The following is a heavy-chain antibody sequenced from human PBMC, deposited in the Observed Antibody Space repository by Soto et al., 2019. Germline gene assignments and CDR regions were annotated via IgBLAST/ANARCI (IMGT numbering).Heavy chain of an antibody. D-gene: IGHD3-9*01. CDR2: IYHSGST. CDR3: VRGIDDILTGPYYYYGMDV. V-gene: IGHV4-38-2*01. J-gene: IGHJ6*02. Sequence: SETLSLTCAVSGYSISSGYYWGWIRQPPGKGLEWIGSIYHSGSTYYNPSLKSRVTISVDTSKNQFSLKLSSVTAADTAVYYCVRGIDDILTGPYYYYGMDVSGQVPTVTVSS. CDR1: GYSISSGYY.